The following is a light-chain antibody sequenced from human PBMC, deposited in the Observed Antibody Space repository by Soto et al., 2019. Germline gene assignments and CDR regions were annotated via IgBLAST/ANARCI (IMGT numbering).Light chain of an antibody. J-gene: IGKJ4*01. CDR3: QQYDSSPPGVT. CDR2: GAS. CDR1: QSVSSSY. V-gene: IGKV3-20*01. Sequence: EIVLTQSPGTLSLSPGERATLSCRASQSVSSSYLAWYQQKPGQAPRLLIYGASSRATGIPDRFSGSGSGTDFTLTISRLVPEDFAVYYCQQYDSSPPGVTFGGGTKVEIK.